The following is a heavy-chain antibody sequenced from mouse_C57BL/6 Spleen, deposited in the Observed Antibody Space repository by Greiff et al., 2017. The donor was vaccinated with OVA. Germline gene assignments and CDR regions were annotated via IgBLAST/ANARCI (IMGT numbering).Heavy chain of an antibody. CDR2: IDPSASYP. Sequence: VQLQQPGAELVKPGASVKLSCKASGSTFTSYWMQWVKQRPGRGLAWIGEIDPSASYPTSNQKFKGTATLPVTTSSSTADMQLSSRTSEDSAVDYCARWKGSNYNFDYWGQGTTLTVSS. V-gene: IGHV1-50*01. CDR1: GSTFTSYW. J-gene: IGHJ2*01. CDR3: ARWKGSNYNFDY. D-gene: IGHD2-5*01.